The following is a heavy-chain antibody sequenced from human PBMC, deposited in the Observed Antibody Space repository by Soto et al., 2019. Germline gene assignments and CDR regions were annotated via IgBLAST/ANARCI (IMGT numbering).Heavy chain of an antibody. CDR2: IIPIFGTA. CDR1: GGTFSSYA. CDR3: ARVYCSGGSCSSHYYYYGMDV. D-gene: IGHD2-15*01. V-gene: IGHV1-69*01. J-gene: IGHJ6*02. Sequence: QVQLVQSGAEVKKPGSSVKVSCKASGGTFSSYAISWVRQAPGQGLEWMGGIIPIFGTANYAQKFQGRVTITADESTSTAYMELSSLRSEDTAVYYCARVYCSGGSCSSHYYYYGMDVWGQGTTVTVSS.